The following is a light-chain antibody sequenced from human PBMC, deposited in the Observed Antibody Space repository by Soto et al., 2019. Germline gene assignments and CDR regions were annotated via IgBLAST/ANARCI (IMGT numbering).Light chain of an antibody. V-gene: IGKV3-15*01. CDR2: GAS. CDR3: QQYNNWPPDRT. Sequence: EIVMTQSPATLSVSPGERATLSCRASQSVGSNLAWYQQKPGQAPRLLIYGASTRATGIPARFSGSGSGTEXPLPISSLQSEHFAIYFCQQYNNWPPDRTFGQGTKVEIK. CDR1: QSVGSN. J-gene: IGKJ1*01.